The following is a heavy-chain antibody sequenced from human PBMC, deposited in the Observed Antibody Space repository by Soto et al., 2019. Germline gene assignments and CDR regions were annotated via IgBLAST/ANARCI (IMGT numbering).Heavy chain of an antibody. J-gene: IGHJ6*02. Sequence: DVHVLESGGGLVQPAVSLRLSCAASGFSFNSYAMSWVRQAPGKGLEWVSSVSAGGDMTYYSDSVKGRFTISRDNSNNALFLQMNSLRIEDTALYYCARGDRGASGSPASYYYSGLDVWGQGTTLTVS. CDR2: VSAGGDMT. V-gene: IGHV3-23*01. CDR1: GFSFNSYA. D-gene: IGHD2-15*01. CDR3: ARGDRGASGSPASYYYSGLDV.